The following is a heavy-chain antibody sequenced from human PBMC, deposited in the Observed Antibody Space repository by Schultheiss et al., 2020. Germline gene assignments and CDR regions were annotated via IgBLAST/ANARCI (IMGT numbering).Heavy chain of an antibody. CDR3: ARAPQGLRLPRLWFGP. Sequence: SETLSLTCTVSGGSISSGAFYWSWIRRHPGKGLEWIGYIFYSGSTYYNPSLKSRVTMSVDPSKNHFSLKLSSVTAADTAVYYCARAPQGLRLPRLWFGPWGQGTLVTVSS. CDR2: IFYSGST. J-gene: IGHJ5*02. V-gene: IGHV4-31*03. CDR1: GGSISSGAFY. D-gene: IGHD5-12*01.